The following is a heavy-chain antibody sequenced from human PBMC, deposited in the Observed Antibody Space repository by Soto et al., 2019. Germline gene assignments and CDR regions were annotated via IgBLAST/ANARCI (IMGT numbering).Heavy chain of an antibody. CDR3: ARGRNYYGSDAFDI. J-gene: IGHJ3*02. CDR2: IYYSGST. D-gene: IGHD3-10*01. V-gene: IGHV4-61*01. Sequence: QVPLQESGPGLMKPSETLSLTCTVSGGSVSSGSYYWSWIRQPPGKGLEWIGYIYYSGSTNYNPSLKSRVTISVDTSKNQFSLKLSSVTAAATAVYYCARGRNYYGSDAFDIWGQGTMVTVSS. CDR1: GGSVSSGSYY.